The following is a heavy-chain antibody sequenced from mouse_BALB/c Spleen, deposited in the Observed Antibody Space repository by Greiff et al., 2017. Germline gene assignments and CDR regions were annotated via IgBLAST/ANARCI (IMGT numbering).Heavy chain of an antibody. D-gene: IGHD1-1*01. V-gene: IGHV14-1*02. J-gene: IGHJ3*01. Sequence: VQLQQSGAELVRPGALVKLSCKASGFNIKDYYMHWVKQRPEQGLEWIGWIDPENGNTIYDPKFQGKTSITADTSSNTAYLQLSSLTSEDTAVYYCARRGYGSSYFAYWGQGTLVTVSA. CDR2: IDPENGNT. CDR3: ARRGYGSSYFAY. CDR1: GFNIKDYY.